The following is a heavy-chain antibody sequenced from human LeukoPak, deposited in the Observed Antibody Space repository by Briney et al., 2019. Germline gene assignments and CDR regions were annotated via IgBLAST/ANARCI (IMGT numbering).Heavy chain of an antibody. Sequence: GRSLRLSCAASGFTFSSYAMHWVRQAPGKGLEWVAVISYDGSNKYYADSVKGRFTISRDNSKNTLYLQMNSLRAEDTAVYYCARDMHCTNGVCDNWFDPWGQGTLVTVSS. D-gene: IGHD2-8*01. CDR3: ARDMHCTNGVCDNWFDP. CDR2: ISYDGSNK. V-gene: IGHV3-30*14. CDR1: GFTFSSYA. J-gene: IGHJ5*02.